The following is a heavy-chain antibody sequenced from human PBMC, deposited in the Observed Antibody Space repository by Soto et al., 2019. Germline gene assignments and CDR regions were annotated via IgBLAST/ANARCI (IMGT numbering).Heavy chain of an antibody. V-gene: IGHV3-30*03. J-gene: IGHJ4*02. CDR2: ISYDGSNK. Sequence: QVQLVESGGGVVQPGRSLRLSCAASGFTFSSYGMHWVRQAPGKGLEWVAVISYDGSNKYYADSVKGRFTISRDNSKNTLYLQMNSLRAEDTAVYYCASSGSYWGWGQGTLVTVSS. D-gene: IGHD1-26*01. CDR1: GFTFSSYG. CDR3: ASSGSYWG.